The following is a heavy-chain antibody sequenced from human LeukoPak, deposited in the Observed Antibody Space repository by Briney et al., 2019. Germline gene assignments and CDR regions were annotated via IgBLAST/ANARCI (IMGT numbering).Heavy chain of an antibody. Sequence: PGGSLRLSCAASGFTVSNKYMTWVRQAPGKGLEWVSLIYNDGRTYYVDSVKGRCTISRDNAKNTLYLQMNSLRAEDTAVYYCARGYCGGDCYPNPLFDYWGQGTLVTVSS. CDR3: ARGYCGGDCYPNPLFDY. CDR1: GFTVSNKY. J-gene: IGHJ4*02. CDR2: IYNDGRT. D-gene: IGHD2-21*02. V-gene: IGHV3-53*01.